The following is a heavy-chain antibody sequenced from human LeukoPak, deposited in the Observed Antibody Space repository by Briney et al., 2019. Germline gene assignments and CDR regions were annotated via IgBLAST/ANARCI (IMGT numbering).Heavy chain of an antibody. CDR2: IYYSGGT. CDR1: GGFISSDSYY. D-gene: IGHD3-9*01. Sequence: SETLSLTCTVCGGFISSDSYYWGWIRQPPGKGLEWIANIYYSGGTYYNPSLKSRVSMSVDTSKNQFSLKLSSVTAADTALYYWERGGSYEILTMEYWGQGILVAVSS. CDR3: ERGGSYEILTMEY. V-gene: IGHV4-39*07. J-gene: IGHJ4*02.